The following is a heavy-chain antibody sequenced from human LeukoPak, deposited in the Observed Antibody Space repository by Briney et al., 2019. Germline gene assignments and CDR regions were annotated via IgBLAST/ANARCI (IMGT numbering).Heavy chain of an antibody. CDR1: GFTSSSYA. Sequence: GGSLRLSCAASGFTSSSYAMSWVRQAPGKGLEWVSAISGSGGSTYYADSVKGRFTISRDNSKNTLYLQMNSLRAEDTAVYYCAKLVTMIVVVSRSYFDYWGQGTLVTVSS. CDR3: AKLVTMIVVVSRSYFDY. D-gene: IGHD3-22*01. CDR2: ISGSGGST. J-gene: IGHJ4*02. V-gene: IGHV3-23*01.